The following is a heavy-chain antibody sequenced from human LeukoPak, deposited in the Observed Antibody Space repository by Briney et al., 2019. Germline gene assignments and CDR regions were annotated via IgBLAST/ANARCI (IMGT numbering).Heavy chain of an antibody. J-gene: IGHJ4*02. Sequence: GASVKVSCKASGYTFTGYYMHWVRQAPGQGLEWMGWINPNSGGTNYAQKFQGRVTMTRDTSISTAYMELSRLRSEDTAVYYCAREEAVAGFDWGQGTLVTVSS. D-gene: IGHD6-19*01. CDR1: GYTFTGYY. CDR3: AREEAVAGFD. CDR2: INPNSGGT. V-gene: IGHV1-2*02.